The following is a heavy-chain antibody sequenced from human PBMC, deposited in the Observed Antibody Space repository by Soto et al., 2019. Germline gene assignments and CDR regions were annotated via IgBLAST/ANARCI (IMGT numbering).Heavy chain of an antibody. CDR2: IRSKANSYAT. Sequence: EVQLVESGGGLIQPGGSLKLSCAASGFTFSGSAMHWVRKASGKGLEWVGRIRSKANSYATAYAASVKGRFTISRDDSKNTAYLQMNSLKTEDTAVYYCTKVKAYYYYYYMDVWGKGTTVTVSS. J-gene: IGHJ6*03. CDR1: GFTFSGSA. CDR3: TKVKAYYYYYYMDV. D-gene: IGHD3-10*01. V-gene: IGHV3-73*01.